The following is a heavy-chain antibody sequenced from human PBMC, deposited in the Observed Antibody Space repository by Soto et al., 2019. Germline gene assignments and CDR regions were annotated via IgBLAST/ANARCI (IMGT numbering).Heavy chain of an antibody. Sequence: SVKVSCKASGGTFSSYAISWVRQAPGQGLEWMGGIIPIFGTANYAQKFQGRVTITADESTSTAYMELSSLRSEDTAVYYCARLAAAGNYGMDVWGQGTTVTVSS. J-gene: IGHJ6*02. D-gene: IGHD6-13*01. CDR2: IIPIFGTA. CDR1: GGTFSSYA. V-gene: IGHV1-69*13. CDR3: ARLAAAGNYGMDV.